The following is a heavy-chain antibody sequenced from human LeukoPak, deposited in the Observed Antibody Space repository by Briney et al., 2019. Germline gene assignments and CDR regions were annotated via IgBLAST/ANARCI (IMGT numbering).Heavy chain of an antibody. D-gene: IGHD4-23*01. CDR2: ISSSGSTI. CDR1: GFTFSSYE. Sequence: GGSLRLSCAASGFTFSSYEMNWVRQAPGKGLEWVSYISSSGSTIYYADSVKGRFTISRDNSKNTLYLQMNSLRAEDTAVYYCAKDRPTVVTRRHYFDYWGQGILVTVSS. CDR3: AKDRPTVVTRRHYFDY. J-gene: IGHJ4*02. V-gene: IGHV3-48*03.